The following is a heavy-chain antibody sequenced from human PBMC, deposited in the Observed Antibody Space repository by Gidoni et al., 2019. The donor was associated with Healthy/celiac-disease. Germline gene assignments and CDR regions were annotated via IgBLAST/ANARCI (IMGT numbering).Heavy chain of an antibody. CDR1: GFLLCNLW. CDR2: IKRKTDGGTT. CDR3: NTVGEAYYDFWSGYYGVDY. V-gene: IGHV3-15*01. J-gene: IGHJ4*02. D-gene: IGHD3-3*01. Sequence: DVHLVESGGGLVKLRVPLRLSCAASGFLLCNLWIRCFRQAPWKGLEWVGRIKRKTDGGTTEYAAPVKGRFTISRDDSKNTLYLQMDSLKTEDTAVYYCNTVGEAYYDFWSGYYGVDYWGQGTLVTVSS.